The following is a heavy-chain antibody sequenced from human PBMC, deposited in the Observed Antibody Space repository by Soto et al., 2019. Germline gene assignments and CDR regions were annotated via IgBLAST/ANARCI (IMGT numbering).Heavy chain of an antibody. CDR1: GYTFTSYG. J-gene: IGHJ4*02. CDR2: ISAYNGNT. D-gene: IGHD3-9*01. Sequence: QVQLVQSGAEVKKPGASVKVSCKASGYTFTSYGISWVRQAPGQGLEWMGWISAYNGNTNYAQKLQGRVTMTTDTATSTAYMELWCLRSDDTAVYYCARGHDILTGYYPPFDYWGQGTLVTVSS. CDR3: ARGHDILTGYYPPFDY. V-gene: IGHV1-18*01.